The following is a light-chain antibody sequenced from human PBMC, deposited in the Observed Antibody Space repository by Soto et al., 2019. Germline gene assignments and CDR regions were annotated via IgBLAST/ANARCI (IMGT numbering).Light chain of an antibody. CDR2: EVS. Sequence: LTQPASVSGSPGQSITISCTGTSSYVGGYNYVSWYQQHPGKAPKLIIYEVSNRPTGVSNRFSGSKSGHTASLTISGLQSEDEADYFCTSYTSSSTLDVFGNGTKVTVL. J-gene: IGLJ1*01. V-gene: IGLV2-14*01. CDR1: SSYVGGYNY. CDR3: TSYTSSSTLDV.